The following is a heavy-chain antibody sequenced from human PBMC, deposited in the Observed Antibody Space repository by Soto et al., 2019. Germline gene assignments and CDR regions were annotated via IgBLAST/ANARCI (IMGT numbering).Heavy chain of an antibody. V-gene: IGHV3-30-3*01. CDR2: ISYDGNNK. D-gene: IGHD6-19*01. CDR3: AKDKYTSAWYTGY. CDR1: GFPYSTYT. J-gene: IGHJ4*02. Sequence: PGGSLRLSCAASGFPYSTYTMHWVRHAPGKGLEWVAVISYDGNNKFYADSVKGRFTISRDNSRNALYLQMNSLRAEDTAVYDCAKDKYTSAWYTGYWGEGTLVT.